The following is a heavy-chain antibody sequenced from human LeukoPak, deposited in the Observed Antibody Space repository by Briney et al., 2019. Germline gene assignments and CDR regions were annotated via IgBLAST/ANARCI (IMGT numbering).Heavy chain of an antibody. J-gene: IGHJ6*02. Sequence: ASVKVSCKASGYTFTGHYMHWVRQAPGQGLEWMGWINPNSGGTNYAQKFQGRVTMTRDTSISTAYMELSRLRSDDTAVYYCARGLGRYCSGGSCYSYYYYYYGMDVWGQGTTVTVSS. CDR3: ARGLGRYCSGGSCYSYYYYYYGMDV. D-gene: IGHD2-15*01. CDR1: GYTFTGHY. V-gene: IGHV1-2*02. CDR2: INPNSGGT.